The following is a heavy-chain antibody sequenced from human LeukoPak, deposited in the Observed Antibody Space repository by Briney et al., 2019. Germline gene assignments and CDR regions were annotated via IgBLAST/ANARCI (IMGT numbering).Heavy chain of an antibody. Sequence: GASVKVSCKASGYTFTSYGISWVRQAPGQGREWMGWISAYNGNTNYAQKLQGRVTMTTDTSTSTAYMELRSLRSDDTAVYYCARGTYYYDSSGYFKAFDIWGQGTMVTVSS. CDR2: ISAYNGNT. CDR3: ARGTYYYDSSGYFKAFDI. CDR1: GYTFTSYG. V-gene: IGHV1-18*01. J-gene: IGHJ3*02. D-gene: IGHD3-22*01.